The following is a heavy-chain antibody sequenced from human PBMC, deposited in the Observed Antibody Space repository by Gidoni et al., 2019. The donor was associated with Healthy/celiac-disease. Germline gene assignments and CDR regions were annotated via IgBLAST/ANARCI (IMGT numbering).Heavy chain of an antibody. CDR2: IYWNDDK. D-gene: IGHD6-6*01. CDR1: GFSLSTSGVG. CDR3: ARSSIATRGYYYYGMDV. V-gene: IGHV2-5*01. Sequence: QITLKESGPTLVKPTQTLTLTCTFSGFSLSTSGVGVGWIRQPPGKALEWLALIYWNDDKRYSPSLKSRLTITKDTSKNQVVLTMTNMDPVDTATYYCARSSIATRGYYYYGMDVWGQGTTVTVSS. J-gene: IGHJ6*02.